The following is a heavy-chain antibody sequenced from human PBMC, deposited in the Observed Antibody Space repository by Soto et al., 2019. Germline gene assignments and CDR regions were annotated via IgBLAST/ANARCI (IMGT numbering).Heavy chain of an antibody. J-gene: IGHJ4*02. CDR2: TYYGSKSYS. V-gene: IGHV6-1*01. D-gene: IGHD2-21*01. Sequence: LQTVSLTCAIPGDGVSSNSATWDCIRQSHSRGLEWLGRTYYGSKSYSEFAVSVKSRMNINPDTSKKQFRLQRNSVVPEDTGMYYCAMPRSTPPRQLKQVADWGPRTLVNVSS. CDR3: AMPRSTPPRQLKQVAD. CDR1: GDGVSSNSAT.